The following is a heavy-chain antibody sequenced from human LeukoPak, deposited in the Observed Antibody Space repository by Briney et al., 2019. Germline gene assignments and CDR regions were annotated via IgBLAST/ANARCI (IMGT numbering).Heavy chain of an antibody. V-gene: IGHV3-7*01. CDR1: GFTFSSYW. D-gene: IGHD6-19*01. CDR2: IKQDGNEK. J-gene: IGHJ6*04. CDR3: AREAIAVAGSLDV. Sequence: PGGSLRLSCAASGFTFSSYWMSWVRQAPGKGPEWVANIKQDGNEKYYVDSVKGRFTISRDNTKNSLYLQMNSLRAEDTAVYYCAREAIAVAGSLDVWGKGTTVTVSS.